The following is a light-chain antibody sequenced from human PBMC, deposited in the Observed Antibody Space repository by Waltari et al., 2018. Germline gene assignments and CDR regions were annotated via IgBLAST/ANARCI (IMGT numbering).Light chain of an antibody. J-gene: IGKJ4*01. CDR1: QGVSRY. Sequence: IVLTQSPATLSLSPGERATLSSRASQGVSRYLAWYHQGPGQAPRLLSYYASNRATGIPARFSGSGSETDFTLTISSLEPEDFAVYYCQQRSNWPLTFGGGTKVEIK. CDR3: QQRSNWPLT. CDR2: YAS. V-gene: IGKV3-11*01.